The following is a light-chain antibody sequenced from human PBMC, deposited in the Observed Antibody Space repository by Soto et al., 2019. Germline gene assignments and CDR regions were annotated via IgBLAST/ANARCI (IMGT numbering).Light chain of an antibody. CDR1: SSDVGGYNY. Sequence: QSVLTQPASVSGSPGQSITISCTGTSSDVGGYNYVSWYQQHPGKAPKLMIYDVSNRPSGVFSRFSGSKSGNTASLTFSGLQAYYEADYYCSSYTTSSIYVFGTGTNVTVL. V-gene: IGLV2-14*01. CDR3: SSYTTSSIYV. CDR2: DVS. J-gene: IGLJ1*01.